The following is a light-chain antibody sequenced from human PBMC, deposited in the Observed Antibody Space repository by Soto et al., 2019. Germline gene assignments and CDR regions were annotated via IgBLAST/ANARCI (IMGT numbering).Light chain of an antibody. J-gene: IGKJ4*01. CDR3: QQCFDWPLT. Sequence: EIVMTQSPATLSVSPGERATLSCRASQSVSSNLAWYQQKPGQAPRLLIYGASTRATGFPARFSGSGSGTEFTLTISSLQSEDFAVYYCQQCFDWPLTFGGGTKVDIK. CDR1: QSVSSN. V-gene: IGKV3-15*01. CDR2: GAS.